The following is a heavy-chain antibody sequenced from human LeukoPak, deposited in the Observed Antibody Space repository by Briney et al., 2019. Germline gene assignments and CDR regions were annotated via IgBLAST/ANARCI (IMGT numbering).Heavy chain of an antibody. J-gene: IGHJ6*03. CDR3: TRHVHDFWSGYYLPYYYYYMDV. V-gene: IGHV3-73*01. CDR1: GFTFSNAW. CDR2: IRSKANSYAT. Sequence: QAGGSLRLSCAASGFTFSNAWMSWVRQAPGKGLEWVGRIRSKANSYATAYAASVKGRFTISRDDSKNTAYLQMNSLKTEDTAVYYCTRHVHDFWSGYYLPYYYYYMDVWGKGTTVTVSS. D-gene: IGHD3-3*01.